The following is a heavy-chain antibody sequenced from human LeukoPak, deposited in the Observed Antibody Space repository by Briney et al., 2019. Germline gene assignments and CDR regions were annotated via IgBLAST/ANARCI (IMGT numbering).Heavy chain of an antibody. V-gene: IGHV3-21*04. D-gene: IGHD1-26*01. CDR2: ISSSSSYI. CDR1: GFTFSSYS. J-gene: IGHJ4*02. CDR3: ARGGVGASTTGFDY. Sequence: TGGSLRLSCAASGFTFSSYSMNWVRQAPGKGLEWVSSISSSSSYIYYADSVKGRFTISRDNAKNSLYLQMNSLRAEDTALYHCARGGVGASTTGFDYWGQGTLVTVSS.